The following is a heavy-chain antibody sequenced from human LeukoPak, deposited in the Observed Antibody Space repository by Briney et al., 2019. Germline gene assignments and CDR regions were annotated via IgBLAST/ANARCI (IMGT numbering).Heavy chain of an antibody. CDR1: GGSISSGGYY. CDR2: IYHSGST. J-gene: IGHJ4*02. D-gene: IGHD7-27*01. V-gene: IGHV4-30-2*01. CDR3: ARGTDANWGSFDY. Sequence: SQTLSLTCTVSGGSISSGGYYWSWIRQPPGKGLEWIGYIYHSGSTYYNPSLKSRVTISVDRSKNQFSLKLSSVTAADTAVYYCARGTDANWGSFDYWGQGTLVTVSS.